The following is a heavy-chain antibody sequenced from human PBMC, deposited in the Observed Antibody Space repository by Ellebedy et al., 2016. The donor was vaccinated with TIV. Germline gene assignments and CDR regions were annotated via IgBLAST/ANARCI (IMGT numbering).Heavy chain of an antibody. CDR1: GGTFSSYA. Sequence: SVKVSCXASGGTFSSYAISWVRQAPGQGLEWMGGIIPIFGTANYAQKFQGRVTITADESTSTAYMELSSLRSEDTAVYYCARGWYYYDSSGPKYYYYGMDVWGQGTTVTVSS. CDR2: IIPIFGTA. CDR3: ARGWYYYDSSGPKYYYYGMDV. D-gene: IGHD3-22*01. J-gene: IGHJ6*02. V-gene: IGHV1-69*13.